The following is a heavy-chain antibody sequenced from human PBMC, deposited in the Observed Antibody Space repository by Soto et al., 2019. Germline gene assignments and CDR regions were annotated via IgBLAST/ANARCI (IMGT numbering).Heavy chain of an antibody. Sequence: QVQLQQWGAGLLKPSETLSLTCAVSSGPFSGYYWSWIRQSPGKGLEWIGEISHSGSTNYNPSLTSRVTISVDTSKNQFSLKLSSVTAPDTAVYYCAISYITNDAFDIWGQGTLVTVSS. D-gene: IGHD1-1*01. CDR1: SGPFSGYY. V-gene: IGHV4-34*01. J-gene: IGHJ3*02. CDR3: AISYITNDAFDI. CDR2: ISHSGST.